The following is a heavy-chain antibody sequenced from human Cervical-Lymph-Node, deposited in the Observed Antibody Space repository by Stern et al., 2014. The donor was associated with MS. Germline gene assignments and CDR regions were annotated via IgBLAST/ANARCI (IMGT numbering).Heavy chain of an antibody. D-gene: IGHD3-22*01. Sequence: VQLVESGGGVVQPGRSLRLSCAASGFNFISYSMYWVRQAPGKGLEWVAVILHDGSNEYYADYVKGRFTISRDNSKNTVSLQMNSLRVEDTAVYYCAREPYNYDGDGYQDHGAQGTLFTVPS. V-gene: IGHV3-30-3*01. CDR1: GFNFISYS. CDR3: AREPYNYDGDGYQDH. J-gene: IGHJ4*02. CDR2: ILHDGSNE.